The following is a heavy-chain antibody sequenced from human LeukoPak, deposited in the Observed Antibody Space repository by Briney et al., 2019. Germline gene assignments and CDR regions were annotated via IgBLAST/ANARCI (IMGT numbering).Heavy chain of an antibody. Sequence: KPSETLSLTCTVSGYSISSGYYWGWIRQPPGKGLEWIGSIYHSGSTYYNPSPKSRVTISVDTSKDQFSLKLSSVTAADTAVYYCARDLYDFWSGYYGPLDYWGQGTLVTVSS. CDR3: ARDLYDFWSGYYGPLDY. J-gene: IGHJ4*02. D-gene: IGHD3-3*01. V-gene: IGHV4-38-2*02. CDR2: IYHSGST. CDR1: GYSISSGYY.